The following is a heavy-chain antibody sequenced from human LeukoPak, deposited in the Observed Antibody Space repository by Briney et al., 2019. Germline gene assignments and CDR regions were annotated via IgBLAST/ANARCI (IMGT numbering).Heavy chain of an antibody. D-gene: IGHD3-10*01. J-gene: IGHJ4*02. CDR2: ISGSGGST. CDR3: AKSESAGDYYFDY. Sequence: GGSLRLSCAASGFTFSSYAMSWVRQAPGQGLEWVSAISGSGGSTYYADSVKGRFTISRDNSKNTLYLQRNSLRAEDTAVYYCAKSESAGDYYFDYWGQGTLVTVSS. CDR1: GFTFSSYA. V-gene: IGHV3-23*01.